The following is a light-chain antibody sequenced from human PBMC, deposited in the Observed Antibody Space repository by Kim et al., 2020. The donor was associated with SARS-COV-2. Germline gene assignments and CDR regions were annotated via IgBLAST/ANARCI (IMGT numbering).Light chain of an antibody. Sequence: SASTGDRVNITCRASQGISTYLAWYQQKAGKAPKLLLYGASTLQTGVPLRFSGSGSGTDFTLTINCLQSDDFATYYCQQYYSYPLTFGGGTKVEI. CDR2: GAS. CDR3: QQYYSYPLT. J-gene: IGKJ4*02. CDR1: QGISTY. V-gene: IGKV1-8*01.